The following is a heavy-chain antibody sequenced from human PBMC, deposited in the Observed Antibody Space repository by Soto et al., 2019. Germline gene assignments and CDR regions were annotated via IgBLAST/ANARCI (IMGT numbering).Heavy chain of an antibody. V-gene: IGHV3-23*01. Sequence: EVQLLESGGGLVQPGGSLRLSCAASGFIFSRNAMSWVRQAPGKGLEWVSGISGGGGATYYADSVKGRFTISRDNSKNTLYLQMNSLRAEDTAIYYCAKSEPYGSGSYYFDYWGQGTLVTVSS. D-gene: IGHD1-26*01. CDR2: ISGGGGAT. CDR3: AKSEPYGSGSYYFDY. CDR1: GFIFSRNA. J-gene: IGHJ4*02.